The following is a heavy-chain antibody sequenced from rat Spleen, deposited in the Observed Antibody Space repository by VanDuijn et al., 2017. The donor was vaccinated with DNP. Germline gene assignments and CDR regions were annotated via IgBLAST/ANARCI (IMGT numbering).Heavy chain of an antibody. CDR1: GITFSDHN. D-gene: IGHD1-11*01. CDR3: ARGGDWFAY. J-gene: IGHJ3*01. Sequence: EVQLVESGGGLVQPGRSLKLSCAVSGITFSDHNMAWVRQAPGKGLEWVASISNAGDHTYYSDSVKGRFTISRDNAKSTLYLQMDSLRSEDTATYYCARGGDWFAYWGQGTLVTVSS. V-gene: IGHV5-25*01. CDR2: ISNAGDHT.